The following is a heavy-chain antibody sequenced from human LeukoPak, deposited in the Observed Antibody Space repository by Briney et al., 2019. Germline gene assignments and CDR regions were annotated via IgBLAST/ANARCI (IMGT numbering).Heavy chain of an antibody. J-gene: IGHJ5*02. D-gene: IGHD2-2*01. V-gene: IGHV4-4*09. CDR3: AREVVVPYNWFDP. CDR1: GGSISSYY. CDR2: IYTSGST. Sequence: SETLSLTCTVSGGSISSYYWSWIRQPPGKGLEWIGYIYTSGSTNYNPSLKSRVTISVDTSKSQFSLKLSSVTAADTAVYYCAREVVVPYNWFDPWGQGTLVTVSS.